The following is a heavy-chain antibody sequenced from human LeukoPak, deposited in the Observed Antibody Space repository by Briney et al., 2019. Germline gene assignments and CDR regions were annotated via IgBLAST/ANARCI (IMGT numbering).Heavy chain of an antibody. V-gene: IGHV3-21*04. CDR3: AISITMIVVGHSSFDY. J-gene: IGHJ4*02. Sequence: PGGSLRFSCAASGFTFSNYRMSWVRQAPGKGLEWVSSISTSSSYINYADSVKGRFTISRDNSKNTLYLQMNSLRAEDTAVYYCAISITMIVVGHSSFDYWGQGTLVTVSS. CDR1: GFTFSNYR. D-gene: IGHD3-22*01. CDR2: ISTSSSYI.